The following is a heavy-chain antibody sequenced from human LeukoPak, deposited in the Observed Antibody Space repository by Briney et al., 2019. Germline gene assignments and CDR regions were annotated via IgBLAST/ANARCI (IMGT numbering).Heavy chain of an antibody. Sequence: ASVKVSCKASGYTFTTYFMHWVRQAPGQGLEWMGLVNPSGGSTNYAQKFQGRVTMTRDMSTSTVFMELDSLRSEDTAVYYCARGPGDVGDYWGQGTLVTVSS. CDR3: ARGPGDVGDY. D-gene: IGHD7-27*01. J-gene: IGHJ4*02. CDR2: VNPSGGST. V-gene: IGHV1-46*01. CDR1: GYTFTTYF.